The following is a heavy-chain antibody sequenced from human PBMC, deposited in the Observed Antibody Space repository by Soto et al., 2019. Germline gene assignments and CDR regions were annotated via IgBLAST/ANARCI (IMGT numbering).Heavy chain of an antibody. V-gene: IGHV3-7*01. D-gene: IGHD5-18*01. CDR2: IKEDGSEK. CDR1: GFTFSSYW. CDR3: ARHSLDPALPASYYYGMDV. Sequence: GGSLRLSCAASGFTFSSYWMSWVRQAPGKGLEWVANIKEDGSEKHYVDFVKGRFTISRDNAKNSLSLQMNSLRAEDTAVYYCARHSLDPALPASYYYGMDVWGQGTSVTVSS. J-gene: IGHJ6*02.